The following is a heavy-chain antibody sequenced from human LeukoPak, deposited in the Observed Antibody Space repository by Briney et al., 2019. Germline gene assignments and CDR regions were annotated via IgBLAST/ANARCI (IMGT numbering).Heavy chain of an antibody. J-gene: IGHJ6*03. Sequence: PGGSLRLSCAASGFTFSSYSMNWVRQAPGKGLEWVSYISSSSSTIYYADSVKGRFTISRDNAKNSLYLQMNSLRAEDTAVYYCARVQRELLTYYYMDVWGKGTTVTVSS. V-gene: IGHV3-48*01. D-gene: IGHD1-26*01. CDR3: ARVQRELLTYYYMDV. CDR2: ISSSSSTI. CDR1: GFTFSSYS.